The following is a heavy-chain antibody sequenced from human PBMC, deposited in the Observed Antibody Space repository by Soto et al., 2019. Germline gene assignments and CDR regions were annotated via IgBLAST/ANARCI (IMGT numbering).Heavy chain of an antibody. CDR3: ASGDPGYSGSYCY. Sequence: SVKVSCKASGGTFCSYAISWVRQAPGQGLEWMGGIIPIFGTANYAQKFQGRVTITADKSTSTAYMERSSLRSEDTAVYYCASGDPGYSGSYCYWGQGTLVTVSS. D-gene: IGHD1-26*01. J-gene: IGHJ4*02. CDR1: GGTFCSYA. CDR2: IIPIFGTA. V-gene: IGHV1-69*06.